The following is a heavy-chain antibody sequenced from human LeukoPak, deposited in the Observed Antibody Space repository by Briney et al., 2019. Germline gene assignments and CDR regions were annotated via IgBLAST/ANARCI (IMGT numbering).Heavy chain of an antibody. Sequence: PSETLSLTCTISGGSISSYYWSWIRQPPGKGPEWIGYIYYSGSTNYNPSLKSRVTISVDTSKNQFSLKLSSVTAADTAVYYCARGESGYSYGYVDYWGQGTLVTVSS. V-gene: IGHV4-59*01. J-gene: IGHJ4*02. CDR2: IYYSGST. CDR3: ARGESGYSYGYVDY. D-gene: IGHD5-18*01. CDR1: GGSISSYY.